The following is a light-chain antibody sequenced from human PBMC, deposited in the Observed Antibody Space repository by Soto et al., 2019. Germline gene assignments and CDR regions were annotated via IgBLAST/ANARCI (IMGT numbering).Light chain of an antibody. CDR3: HQYGSSLRT. V-gene: IGKV3-20*01. CDR1: QSVTGTN. CDR2: DAV. J-gene: IGKJ2*01. Sequence: IVWTQSPVTLSLSPGEGATLSCRASQSVTGTNLAWYQQRAGQAPRLLIYDAVRRATGIPDRFSGSGSGTDFTLTISRLEPEDFAVYYCHQYGSSLRTFGQGTKVEI.